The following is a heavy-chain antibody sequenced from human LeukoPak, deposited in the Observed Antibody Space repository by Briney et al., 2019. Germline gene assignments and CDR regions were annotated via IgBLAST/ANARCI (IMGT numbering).Heavy chain of an antibody. V-gene: IGHV3-9*01. CDR1: GFTFDNYA. CDR3: AKVRGTYSSGYFFDY. D-gene: IGHD6-19*01. CDR2: ISWNSGYI. J-gene: IGHJ4*02. Sequence: GGSLRLSCAASGFTFDNYAMHWVRQAPGNGLEWLSIISWNSGYIGYADSMKGRFTISRDNAKQSLDLQMNSLRAEDTAFYYCAKVRGTYSSGYFFDYWGQGTLVTVSS.